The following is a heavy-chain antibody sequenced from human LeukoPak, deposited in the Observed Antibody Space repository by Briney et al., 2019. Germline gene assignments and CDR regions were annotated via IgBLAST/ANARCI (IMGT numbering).Heavy chain of an antibody. Sequence: GGSLRLSCVASGFSFTTHAMGWVRQAPGKGLEWVSHIRGSGGNTKYSGSVKGRFTISRDNSKNTLYLQINSLRADDTAVYYCGREHTRAATGTHWFGPWGQGTLVTVSS. J-gene: IGHJ5*02. CDR3: GREHTRAATGTHWFGP. CDR1: GFSFTTHA. D-gene: IGHD6-13*01. CDR2: IRGSGGNT. V-gene: IGHV3-23*01.